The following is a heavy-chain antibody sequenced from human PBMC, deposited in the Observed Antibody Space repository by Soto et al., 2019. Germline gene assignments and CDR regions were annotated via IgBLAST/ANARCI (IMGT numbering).Heavy chain of an antibody. V-gene: IGHV3-30*18. Sequence: PGGSLRLSCAASGFTFSSYGMHWVRQAPGKGLEWVALISKDGRNEYYVDSVKGRFTISRDNSKNTLYLQMNSLRAEDTAVYYCAKDRITFGGVIVKWGQGTLVTVSS. CDR3: AKDRITFGGVIVK. CDR1: GFTFSSYG. D-gene: IGHD3-16*02. CDR2: ISKDGRNE. J-gene: IGHJ4*02.